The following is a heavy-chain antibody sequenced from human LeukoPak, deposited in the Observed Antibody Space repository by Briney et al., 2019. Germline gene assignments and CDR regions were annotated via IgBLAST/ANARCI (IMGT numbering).Heavy chain of an antibody. CDR2: IYYSGST. D-gene: IGHD3-22*01. CDR3: ARVPHYYDSSGYFDY. Sequence: PSETLSLTCTVSGGSIRSSSYYWGWIRQPPGKGLEWIGYIYYSGSTNYNPSLKSRVTISVDTSKNQFSLKLSSVTAADTAVYYCARVPHYYDSSGYFDYWGQGTLVTVSS. CDR1: GGSIRSSSYY. V-gene: IGHV4-61*05. J-gene: IGHJ4*02.